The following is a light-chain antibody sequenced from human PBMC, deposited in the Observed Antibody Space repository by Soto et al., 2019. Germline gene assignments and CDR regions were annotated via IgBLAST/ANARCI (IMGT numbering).Light chain of an antibody. Sequence: EIVLTQSPGTLSLSPGERATLSCRASQSVSSSYLAWYHQKPGQAPRLLIYGASSRATGIPDRFSGSGSGTDFTLTISRLKPEDFAVYYCQQYGSSPPYTFGQGTKLEIK. J-gene: IGKJ2*01. CDR1: QSVSSSY. CDR3: QQYGSSPPYT. CDR2: GAS. V-gene: IGKV3-20*01.